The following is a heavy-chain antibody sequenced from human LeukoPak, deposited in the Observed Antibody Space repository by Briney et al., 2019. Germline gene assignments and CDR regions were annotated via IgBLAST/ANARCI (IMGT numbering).Heavy chain of an antibody. V-gene: IGHV3-48*04. CDR3: TRDLGLRRMI. CDR1: GLSVSSNN. Sequence: GGSLRLSCAAAGLSVSSNNMHWVRQAPGGGLEWLSYISAGSGTMSSADSVKGRFTISRDNARDVLFLQMNSLRAEDTAVYYCTRDLGLRRMIWGRGTLV. CDR2: ISAGSGTM. J-gene: IGHJ2*01.